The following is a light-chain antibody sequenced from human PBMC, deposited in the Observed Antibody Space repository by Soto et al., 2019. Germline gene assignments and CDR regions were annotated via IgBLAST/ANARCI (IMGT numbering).Light chain of an antibody. Sequence: EIVLTQSPATLSLSPGERATLSCRASQSVSSYLAWYQQKPGQAPRLLISDASTRATGIPARFSGSGSGTDFTLPVSSLEPEEFAVYYCQQRRDWPLTFGGGTKVEI. CDR2: DAS. CDR3: QQRRDWPLT. V-gene: IGKV3-11*01. J-gene: IGKJ4*01. CDR1: QSVSSY.